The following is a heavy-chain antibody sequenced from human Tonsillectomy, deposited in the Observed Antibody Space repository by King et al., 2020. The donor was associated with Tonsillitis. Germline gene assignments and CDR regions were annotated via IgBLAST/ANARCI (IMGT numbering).Heavy chain of an antibody. Sequence: QLVQSGGGVVQPGRSLRLSCAASGFTFSSYGMHWVRQAPGKGLEWVAIISYDGSNKYYAESLKGRFTISRDNSKNTLYLQVNSLRAEDTAVYYCAKDHRGYFYGMDVWGQGTTVIVSS. V-gene: IGHV3-30*18. CDR3: AKDHRGYFYGMDV. J-gene: IGHJ6*02. CDR2: ISYDGSNK. CDR1: GFTFSSYG. D-gene: IGHD2-15*01.